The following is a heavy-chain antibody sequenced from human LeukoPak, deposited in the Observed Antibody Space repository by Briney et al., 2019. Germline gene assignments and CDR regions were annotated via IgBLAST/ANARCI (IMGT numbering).Heavy chain of an antibody. V-gene: IGHV5-51*01. D-gene: IGHD2-15*01. CDR3: ARGKGYCSADSCYFYDF. CDR2: IYPGDSNT. CDR1: GYSFTNYW. Sequence: GESLKISCKGSGYSFTNYWIGWVRRKPGKGVEWMGAIYPGDSNTKYNPSFQGRVTISADKSISTAYLQWSGLEASDTAMYYCARGKGYCSADSCYFYDFWGQGTLVTVSS. J-gene: IGHJ4*02.